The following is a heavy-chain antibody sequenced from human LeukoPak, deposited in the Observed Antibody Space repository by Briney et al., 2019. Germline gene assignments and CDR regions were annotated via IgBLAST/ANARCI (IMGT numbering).Heavy chain of an antibody. CDR1: GFTFSVYG. CDR2: IWYDGSNK. CDR3: AKSLTYYHENSDSI. D-gene: IGHD3-22*01. J-gene: IGHJ4*02. Sequence: PGGSLRLSCAASGFTFSVYGMHWVRQAPGKGLEWVAVIWYDGSNKYYADSVKGRFTISRDNSKNTLYLQMNSLRAEDTAVYYCAKSLTYYHENSDSIWGQGTLVTVSS. V-gene: IGHV3-33*06.